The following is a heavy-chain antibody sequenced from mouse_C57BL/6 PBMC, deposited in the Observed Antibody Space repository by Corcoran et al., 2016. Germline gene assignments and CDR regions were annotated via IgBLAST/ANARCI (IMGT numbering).Heavy chain of an antibody. CDR1: GYTFTDYY. CDR2: INPNNGGT. Sequence: VQLQESGPELVKPGASVKISCKASGYTFTDYYMNWVKQSNGKSLEWIGDINPNNGGTSYNQKFKGKATLTVDKSSSTAYMELRSLTSEDSAVYYCASGYYDLWYVDVWGTGTTVTVSS. V-gene: IGHV1-26*01. CDR3: ASGYYDLWYVDV. J-gene: IGHJ1*03. D-gene: IGHD2-4*01.